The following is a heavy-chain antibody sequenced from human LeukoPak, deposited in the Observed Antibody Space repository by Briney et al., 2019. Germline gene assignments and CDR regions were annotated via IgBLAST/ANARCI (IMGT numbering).Heavy chain of an antibody. D-gene: IGHD6-6*01. CDR2: ISGSGGST. CDR1: GFTFSSYA. CDR3: AKRSSSSLYGY. J-gene: IGHJ4*02. Sequence: GGSLRLSCAASGFTFSSYAMSWVRQAPEKGLEWVSAISGSGGSTYYADSVKGRFTISRDNSKNTLYLQMNSLRAEDTAVYYCAKRSSSSLYGYWGQGTLVTVSS. V-gene: IGHV3-23*01.